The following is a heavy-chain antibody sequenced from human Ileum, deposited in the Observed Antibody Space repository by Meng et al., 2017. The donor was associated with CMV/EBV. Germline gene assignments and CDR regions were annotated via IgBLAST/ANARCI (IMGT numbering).Heavy chain of an antibody. CDR3: ASPYDSGGYYYAY. D-gene: IGHD3-22*01. CDR1: GFTFSSHT. J-gene: IGHJ4*02. CDR2: ISGLGGFM. V-gene: IGHV3-21*01. Sequence: GSLRLSCAASGFTFSSHTMNWVRQAPGKGLEWVSSISGLGGFMYYTDLVKGRFTISRDNAKSSLYLQMDSLRAEDTAVYYCASPYDSGGYYYAYWGQGTLVTVSS.